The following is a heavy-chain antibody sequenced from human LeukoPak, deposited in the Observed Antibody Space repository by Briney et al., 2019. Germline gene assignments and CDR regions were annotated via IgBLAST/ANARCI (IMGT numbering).Heavy chain of an antibody. CDR3: ARGQNIPA. CDR2: IYSGGST. Sequence: GGSLRLSCAASGFIVSSNYMNWVRQAPGKGLEWVSVIYSGGSTYYADSVRGRFTISRDNSKNTLYLQMNSLRAEDTAVYYCARGQNIPAWGQGTLVTVSS. V-gene: IGHV3-53*01. CDR1: GFIVSSNY. D-gene: IGHD1/OR15-1a*01. J-gene: IGHJ4*02.